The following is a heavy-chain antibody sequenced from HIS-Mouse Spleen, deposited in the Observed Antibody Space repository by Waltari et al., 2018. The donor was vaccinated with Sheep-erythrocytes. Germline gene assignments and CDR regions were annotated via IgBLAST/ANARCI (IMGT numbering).Heavy chain of an antibody. J-gene: IGHJ4*02. CDR2: ISYDGSTK. CDR3: ARESDSGWYFDY. V-gene: IGHV3-30-3*01. CDR1: GFTFSSYA. D-gene: IGHD5-12*01. Sequence: QVQLVESGGGVVQPGRSLRLSCAASGFTFSSYAMHWVRQAPGKGLEWVAVISYDGSTKYYADSVKGRFTISRDNSKNTLYLQMNSLRAEDTAVYYCARESDSGWYFDYWGQGTLVTVSS.